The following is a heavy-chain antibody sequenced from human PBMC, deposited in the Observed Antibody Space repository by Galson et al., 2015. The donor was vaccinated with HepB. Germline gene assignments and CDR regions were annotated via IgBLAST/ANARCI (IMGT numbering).Heavy chain of an antibody. Sequence: SLRLSCAASGFTFSSYSMNWVRQAPGKGLEWVSSISSSSSYIYYADSVKGRFTISRDNAKNSLYLQMNSLRAEDTAVYYCATDYYGSGSYYNPGGFDAFDIWGQGTMVTVSS. V-gene: IGHV3-21*01. J-gene: IGHJ3*02. CDR1: GFTFSSYS. D-gene: IGHD3-10*01. CDR2: ISSSSSYI. CDR3: ATDYYGSGSYYNPGGFDAFDI.